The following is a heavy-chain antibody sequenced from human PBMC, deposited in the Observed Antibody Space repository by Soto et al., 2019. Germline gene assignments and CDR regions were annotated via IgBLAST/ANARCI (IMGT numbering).Heavy chain of an antibody. D-gene: IGHD2-2*01. V-gene: IGHV6-1*01. CDR3: AREGEYCSSTSCYLYYFDY. J-gene: IGHJ4*02. CDR1: GDSVSSNSAA. Sequence: QTLSLTCAISGDSVSSNSAAWNWIRQSPSRGLEWLGRTYYRSKWYNDYAVSVKSRITINPDTSKNQFSLQLNSVTPEDTAVYYCAREGEYCSSTSCYLYYFDYWGQGTPVTVSS. CDR2: TYYRSKWYN.